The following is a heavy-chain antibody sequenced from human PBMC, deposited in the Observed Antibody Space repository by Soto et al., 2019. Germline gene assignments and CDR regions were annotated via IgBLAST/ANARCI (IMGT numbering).Heavy chain of an antibody. CDR3: ARRTVRAFDI. CDR1: GFTFSSYE. J-gene: IGHJ3*02. CDR2: ISSSGSTI. V-gene: IGHV3-48*03. D-gene: IGHD3-10*01. Sequence: GGSLRLSCAASGFTFSSYEMNWVRQAPGKGLEWVSYISSSGSTIYYADSVKGRFTISRDNAKNSLYLQMNSLRAEDTAVYDCARRTVRAFDIWGQGTMVTVSS.